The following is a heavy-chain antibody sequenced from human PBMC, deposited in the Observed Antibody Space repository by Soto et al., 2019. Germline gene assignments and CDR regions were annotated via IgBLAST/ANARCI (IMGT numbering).Heavy chain of an antibody. J-gene: IGHJ3*02. Sequence: EVQLVESGGGLVQPGRSLRLSCAASGFTFDDYAMHWVRQAPGKGLEWVSGISWNSGSIGYAESVKGRFTISRDNAKHSLYLQMNSLRAEDTALYYCAKGAPSSTYYQRDDDAVDIWGQGTMVTVSS. CDR2: ISWNSGSI. CDR3: AKGAPSSTYYQRDDDAVDI. V-gene: IGHV3-9*01. D-gene: IGHD2-2*01. CDR1: GFTFDDYA.